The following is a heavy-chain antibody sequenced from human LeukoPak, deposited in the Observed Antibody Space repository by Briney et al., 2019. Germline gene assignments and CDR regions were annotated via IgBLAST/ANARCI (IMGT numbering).Heavy chain of an antibody. D-gene: IGHD5-18*01. J-gene: IGHJ3*02. Sequence: SETLSLTCTVSGGSISSSSYYWGWIRQPPGKGLEWIGSIYYSGSTYCNPSLKSRVTISVDTSKNQFSLKLSSVTAADTAVYYCAISSTAMVTLNAFDIWGQGTMVTVSS. V-gene: IGHV4-39*01. CDR1: GGSISSSSYY. CDR3: AISSTAMVTLNAFDI. CDR2: IYYSGST.